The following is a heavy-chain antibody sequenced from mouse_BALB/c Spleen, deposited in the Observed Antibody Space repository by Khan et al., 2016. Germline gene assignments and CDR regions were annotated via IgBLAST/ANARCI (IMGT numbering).Heavy chain of an antibody. CDR3: ARTARIKY. V-gene: IGHV3-2*02. CDR2: ISYSGST. D-gene: IGHD1-2*01. CDR1: GYSITSGYG. Sequence: EVQLQESGPGLVKPSQSLSLTCTVTGYSITSGYGWNWIRQFPGNQLEWMGYISYSGSTNYNPLLKSRISINRYTSKNQFFLQLNSVTTEDTATYYCARTARIKYWGQGTTLTVSS. J-gene: IGHJ2*01.